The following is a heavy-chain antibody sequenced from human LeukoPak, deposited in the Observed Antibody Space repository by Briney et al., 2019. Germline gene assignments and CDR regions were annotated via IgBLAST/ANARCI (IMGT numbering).Heavy chain of an antibody. V-gene: IGHV4-39*01. D-gene: IGHD1-26*01. CDR2: IYYSGST. J-gene: IGHJ4*02. CDR1: GGSISSSSYY. CDR3: ARRSYTGSAYYFDY. Sequence: SETLSLTCTVSGGSISSSSYYWGWIRQPPGKGLEWIGSIYYSGSTYYNPSPRSRVTISVDTSKNQFFLKVGSVTAADTAVYYCARRSYTGSAYYFDYWGQGTLVTVSS.